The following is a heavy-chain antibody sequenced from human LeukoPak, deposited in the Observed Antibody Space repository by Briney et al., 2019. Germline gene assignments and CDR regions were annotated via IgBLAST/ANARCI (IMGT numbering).Heavy chain of an antibody. CDR3: ATGHGSYSGFDY. D-gene: IGHD1-26*01. V-gene: IGHV1-2*02. CDR2: INPNSGGT. J-gene: IGHJ4*02. CDR1: GYTFTGYY. Sequence: ASVKVSFKASGYTFTGYYMHWVRPAPGQGLEWMGWINPNSGGTNYAQKFQGRVTMTEDTSTDTAYMELSSLRSEDTAVYYCATGHGSYSGFDYWGQGALVTVSS.